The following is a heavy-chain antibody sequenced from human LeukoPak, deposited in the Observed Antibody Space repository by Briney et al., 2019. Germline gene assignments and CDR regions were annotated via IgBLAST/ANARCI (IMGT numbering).Heavy chain of an antibody. J-gene: IGHJ3*02. D-gene: IGHD2-15*01. V-gene: IGHV4-30-4*01. CDR3: ARQMVVYAFDI. CDR1: GGSISSGDYY. CDR2: IYYSGST. Sequence: PSETLSLTCTVSGGSISSGDYYWSWIRQPPGKGLEWIGYIYYSGSTCYNPSLKSRVTISVDTSKNQFSLKLSSVTAADTAVYYCARQMVVYAFDIWGQGTMVTVSS.